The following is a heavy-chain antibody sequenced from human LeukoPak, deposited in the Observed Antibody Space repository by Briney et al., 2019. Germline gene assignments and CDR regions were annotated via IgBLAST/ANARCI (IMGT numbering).Heavy chain of an antibody. Sequence: ASVKVSXKVSGYTLTELSMHWMRQAPGKGLEWMGGFDPEDGETIYAQKFQGRVTMTEDTSTDTAYMEPSSLRSEDTAVYYCATVSHYYYMDVWGKGTTVTVSS. J-gene: IGHJ6*03. V-gene: IGHV1-24*01. CDR3: ATVSHYYYMDV. CDR2: FDPEDGET. CDR1: GYTLTELS.